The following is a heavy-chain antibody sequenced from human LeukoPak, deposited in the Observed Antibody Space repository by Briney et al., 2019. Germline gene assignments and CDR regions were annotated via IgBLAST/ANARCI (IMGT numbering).Heavy chain of an antibody. CDR2: IYYSGST. V-gene: IGHV4-39*07. CDR3: ARAVSGRFDY. D-gene: IGHD6-19*01. CDR1: GGSISSSSYS. J-gene: IGHJ4*02. Sequence: SETLSLTCTVSGGSISSSSYSWGWIRQPPGKGLEWIGSIYYSGSTNHNPSLNSRVTISVDTSKNQFSLRLSSVTAADTAIYYCARAVSGRFDYWGQGTLVTVSS.